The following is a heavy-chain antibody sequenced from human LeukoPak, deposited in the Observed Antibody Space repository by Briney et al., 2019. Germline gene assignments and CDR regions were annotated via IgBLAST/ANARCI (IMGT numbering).Heavy chain of an antibody. CDR1: GLITDDYA. J-gene: IGHJ5*02. Sequence: PGVSLRLSCAAPGLITDDYAIHWVRQAPGKGLEWVSLISGDGGSTFCADSVRGRFTISRDNSKNSLSLQMSSLRSEDTALYFCVRESERSGWFDHWGQGTLVTVSS. CDR3: VRESERSGWFDH. V-gene: IGHV3-43*02. D-gene: IGHD1-26*01. CDR2: ISGDGGST.